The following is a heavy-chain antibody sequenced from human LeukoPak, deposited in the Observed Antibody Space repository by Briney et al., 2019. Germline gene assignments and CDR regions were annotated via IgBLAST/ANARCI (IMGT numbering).Heavy chain of an antibody. D-gene: IGHD3-10*01. CDR3: ARDDGWENWFDP. CDR2: IYYSGST. V-gene: IGHV4-59*01. CDR1: GGSISSYY. Sequence: TSETLSLTCTVSGGSISSYYWSWIRQPPGKGLEWIGYIYYSGSTNYNPSLKSRVTISVDTSKNQFSLKLSSVTAADTAVYYCARDDGWENWFDPWGQGTLVTVSS. J-gene: IGHJ5*02.